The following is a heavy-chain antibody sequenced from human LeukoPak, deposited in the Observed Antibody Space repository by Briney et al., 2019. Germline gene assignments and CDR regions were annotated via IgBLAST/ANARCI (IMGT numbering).Heavy chain of an antibody. V-gene: IGHV1-58*01. CDR3: AAWGSPTGY. D-gene: IGHD3-16*01. Sequence: TSQKGSWKASGFTFNSASVQWARQNCVQSLEWIGWIVVGSGNTNYAQKFQERVTITRDMSTSTAYMELSSLRSEDTAVYYCAAWGSPTGYWGQGTLVTVSS. CDR2: IVVGSGNT. J-gene: IGHJ4*02. CDR1: GFTFNSAS.